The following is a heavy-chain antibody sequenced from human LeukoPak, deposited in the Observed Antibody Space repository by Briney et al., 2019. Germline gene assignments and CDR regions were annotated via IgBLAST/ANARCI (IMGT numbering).Heavy chain of an antibody. CDR3: ARREGLHSYYYYGMNV. D-gene: IGHD3-3*01. V-gene: IGHV1-18*01. CDR2: ISAYNGNT. Sequence: GASVKVSCKASGYTFTSYGISWVRQAPGQGLEWMGWISAYNGNTNYAQKLQGRVTMTTDTSTSTAYMELRSLRSDDTAVYYCARREGLHSYYYYGMNVWGQGTTVTVSS. CDR1: GYTFTSYG. J-gene: IGHJ6*02.